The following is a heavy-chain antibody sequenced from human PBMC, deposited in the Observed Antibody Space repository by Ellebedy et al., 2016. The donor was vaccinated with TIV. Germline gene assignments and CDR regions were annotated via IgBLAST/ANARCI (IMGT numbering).Heavy chain of an antibody. V-gene: IGHV1-8*02. Sequence: ASVKVSCXASGGTFSSYAINWVRQATGQGLEWMGWMNPNSGNTGYAQKFQGRVTMTRNTSISTAYMELSSLRSEDTAVYYCARVATIMWGDWWGQGTLVTVSS. CDR1: GGTFSSYA. CDR3: ARVATIMWGDW. CDR2: MNPNSGNT. D-gene: IGHD5-24*01. J-gene: IGHJ4*02.